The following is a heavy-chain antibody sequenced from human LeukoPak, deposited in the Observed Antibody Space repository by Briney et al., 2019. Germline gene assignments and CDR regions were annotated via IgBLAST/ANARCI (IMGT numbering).Heavy chain of an antibody. J-gene: IGHJ4*02. D-gene: IGHD7-27*01. V-gene: IGHV4-38-2*02. CDR3: ARDFNWGYFDY. CDR1: GYSISSGYY. Sequence: SETLSLTCTVSGYSISSGYYWGWIRQPPGKGLEWIGSIYHSGSTYYNPSLKSRVTISVDTSKNQFSLKLGSVTAADTAVYYCARDFNWGYFDYWGQGTLVTVSS. CDR2: IYHSGST.